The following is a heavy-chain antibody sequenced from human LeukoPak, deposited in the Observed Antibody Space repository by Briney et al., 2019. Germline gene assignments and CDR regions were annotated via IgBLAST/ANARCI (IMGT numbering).Heavy chain of an antibody. CDR1: GGTFSSYA. CDR3: ARSVDTAVDDAFDI. D-gene: IGHD5-18*01. CDR2: IIPIFGTA. V-gene: IGHV1-69*01. Sequence: SVKVSCKASGGTFSSYAISWVRQAPGQGLEWMGGIIPIFGTANYAQTFQGRVTITADESTSTAYMELSSLRSEDTAVYYCARSVDTAVDDAFDIWGQGTMVTVSS. J-gene: IGHJ3*02.